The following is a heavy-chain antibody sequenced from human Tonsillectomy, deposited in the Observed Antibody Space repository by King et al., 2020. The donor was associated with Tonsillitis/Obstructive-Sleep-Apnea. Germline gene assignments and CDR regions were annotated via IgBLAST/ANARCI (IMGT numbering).Heavy chain of an antibody. CDR3: ARAITIFGVVSYMDV. J-gene: IGHJ6*03. D-gene: IGHD3-3*01. CDR2: IYYSGRT. V-gene: IGHV4-59*01. CDR1: GGSISSYY. Sequence: VQLQESGPGLVKPSETLSLTCTVSGGSISSYYWSWIRQPPGKGLEWIGYIYYSGRTNYNPSLKSRVTISVDTSKNQFSLKLSSVTAADTAVYYCARAITIFGVVSYMDVWGKGTTVTVSS.